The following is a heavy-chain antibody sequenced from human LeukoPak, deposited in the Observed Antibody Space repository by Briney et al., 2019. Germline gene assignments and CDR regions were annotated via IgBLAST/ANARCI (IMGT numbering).Heavy chain of an antibody. CDR3: AKSGAYYGGYFDY. CDR2: IRYDGSNK. D-gene: IGHD1-26*01. Sequence: QAGGSLRLSCAASGFTFSSYVMHWVRQAPGKGLEWVAFIRYDGSNKYYADSVKGRFTISRDNSKNTLYLQMNSLRPDDTAVYYCAKSGAYYGGYFDYWGQGTLVTVSS. V-gene: IGHV3-30*02. CDR1: GFTFSSYV. J-gene: IGHJ4*02.